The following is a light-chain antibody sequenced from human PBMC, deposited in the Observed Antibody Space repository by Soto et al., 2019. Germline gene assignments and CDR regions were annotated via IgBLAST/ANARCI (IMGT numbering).Light chain of an antibody. Sequence: QSVLTQSPSVSAAPGQRVSISCSGSGSNIGSNSVCWYQQLPGAAPKLLIFDSNKRPSGSPDRFSGSKSGTSATLGISGLQTGDEADYFCATWDSDVSYVVFGGGTKVTVL. J-gene: IGLJ2*01. CDR2: DSN. CDR1: GSNIGSNS. CDR3: ATWDSDVSYVV. V-gene: IGLV1-51*01.